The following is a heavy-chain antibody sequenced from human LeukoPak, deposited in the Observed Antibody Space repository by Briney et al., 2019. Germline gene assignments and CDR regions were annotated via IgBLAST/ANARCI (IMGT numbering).Heavy chain of an antibody. Sequence: PGGSLRLSCAASGFTFSSYWMHWVRHAPGKGLVWVSRINSDGSSTSYADSVKGRFTISRDNAKNTLYLQMNSLRAEDTAVYYCARMGGYGDHDAEYYMDVWGKGTTVTVSS. D-gene: IGHD4-17*01. V-gene: IGHV3-74*01. CDR2: INSDGSST. CDR3: ARMGGYGDHDAEYYMDV. CDR1: GFTFSSYW. J-gene: IGHJ6*03.